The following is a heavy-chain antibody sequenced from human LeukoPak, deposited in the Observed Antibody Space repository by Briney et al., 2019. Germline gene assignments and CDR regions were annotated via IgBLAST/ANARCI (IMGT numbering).Heavy chain of an antibody. Sequence: PSETLSLTCTVSGGSISSSRYYWGWIRQPPGKGLEWIGSIYYSGSTYYNPSLKSRVTISVDTSKNQFSLKLSSVTAADTAVYYCGVPSLWEPGAYFDYWGQGTLVTVSS. J-gene: IGHJ4*02. D-gene: IGHD1-26*01. CDR1: GGSISSSRYY. CDR3: GVPSLWEPGAYFDY. V-gene: IGHV4-39*07. CDR2: IYYSGST.